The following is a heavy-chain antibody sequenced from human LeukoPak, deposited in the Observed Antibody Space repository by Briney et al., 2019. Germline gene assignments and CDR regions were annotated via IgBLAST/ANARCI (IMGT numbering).Heavy chain of an antibody. CDR1: GFTFSSYE. Sequence: PGGSLGLSCAASGFTFSSYEMNWVRQAPGKGLEWISYISASGTLTHCADSMEGRFTISRDNTKNSLYLQMNSLRAEDTAVYYCARDGTPIHSSGWVYMDVWGKGTTVTISS. CDR3: ARDGTPIHSSGWVYMDV. CDR2: ISASGTLT. V-gene: IGHV3-48*03. D-gene: IGHD6-25*01. J-gene: IGHJ6*04.